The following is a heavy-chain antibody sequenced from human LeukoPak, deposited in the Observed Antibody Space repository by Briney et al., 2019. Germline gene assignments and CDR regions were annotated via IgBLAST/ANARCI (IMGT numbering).Heavy chain of an antibody. CDR2: IHYSGTT. D-gene: IGHD4-11*01. CDR1: GVSIFSYY. J-gene: IGHJ4*02. V-gene: IGHV4-59*12. Sequence: SETLSLTCTVSGVSIFSYYWNWIRQPPGQGLELIGYIHYSGTTNYNPSLKSRVTISVDTSKSQFSLKLSSVTAADTAVYYCARGSTVTRYFDYWGQGTLVTVSS. CDR3: ARGSTVTRYFDY.